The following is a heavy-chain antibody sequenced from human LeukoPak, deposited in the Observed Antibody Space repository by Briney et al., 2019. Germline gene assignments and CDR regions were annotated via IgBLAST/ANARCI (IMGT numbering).Heavy chain of an antibody. CDR1: GFTFSSYW. J-gene: IGHJ4*02. V-gene: IGHV3-74*01. CDR3: ARSPMVRSKIAYYFYY. CDR2: INSDGSST. D-gene: IGHD3-10*01. Sequence: GGSLRLSCAASGFTFSSYWMHWVRQAPGKGLVWVSRINSDGSSTSYADSVKGRFTISRDNAKNTLYLQMNSLRAEDTAVYYCARSPMVRSKIAYYFYYWGQGTLVTVSS.